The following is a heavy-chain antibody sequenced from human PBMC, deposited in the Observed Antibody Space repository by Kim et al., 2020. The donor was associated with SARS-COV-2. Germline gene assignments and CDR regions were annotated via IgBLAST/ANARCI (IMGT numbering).Heavy chain of an antibody. J-gene: IGHJ5*02. CDR1: PHTFIGYY. CDR3: ATWGPLSASWYGVSVEP. V-gene: IGHV1-2*06. CDR2: INPKSGGT. D-gene: IGHD6-13*01. Sequence: ASVKVSCKAAPHTFIGYYIHWVRQAPGQGLEWMGRINPKSGGTNYAQKFQDRVTMTRDTSIGTTYMELSSLRANDTAVYYCATWGPLSASWYGVSVEPWGQGTLVIVSS.